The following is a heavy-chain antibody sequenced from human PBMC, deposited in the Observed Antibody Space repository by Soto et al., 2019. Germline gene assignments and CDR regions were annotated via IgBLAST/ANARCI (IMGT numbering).Heavy chain of an antibody. CDR1: GFTFSSYA. CDR3: ARARYQLLRATQETYYYYYYGMDV. V-gene: IGHV3-30-3*01. CDR2: ISYDGSNK. J-gene: IGHJ6*02. D-gene: IGHD2-2*01. Sequence: PGGSLRLSCAASGFTFSSYAMHWVRQAPGKGLEWVAVISYDGSNKYYADSVKGRFTISRDNSKNTLYLQMNSLRAEDTAVYYCARARYQLLRATQETYYYYYYGMDVWGQGTTVTVSS.